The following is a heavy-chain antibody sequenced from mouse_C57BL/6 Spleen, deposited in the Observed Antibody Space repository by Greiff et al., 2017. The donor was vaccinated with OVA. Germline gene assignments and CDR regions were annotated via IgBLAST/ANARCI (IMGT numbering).Heavy chain of an antibody. Sequence: VQLQQSGPELVKPGASVKISCKASGYTFTDYYMNWVKQSHGKSLEWIGDINPNNGGTSYNQKFKGKATLTVDKSSSTAYMELRSLTSEDSAVYYCARDTTVVAKGGYFDYWGQGTTLTVSS. J-gene: IGHJ2*01. CDR3: ARDTTVVAKGGYFDY. CDR1: GYTFTDYY. CDR2: INPNNGGT. D-gene: IGHD1-1*01. V-gene: IGHV1-26*01.